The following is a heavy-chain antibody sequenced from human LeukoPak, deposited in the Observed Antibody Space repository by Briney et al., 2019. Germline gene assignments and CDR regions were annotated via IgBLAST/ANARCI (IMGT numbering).Heavy chain of an antibody. Sequence: SETLSLTCAVYGGSFSGDFWSWIRQSPGKGLEWIGEINHGGSTTYNPSLQSRVTISIDTSKNQFSLKLSSVTAADTAVYYCARDPLNSYYYDSSGYWGTAFDIWGQGTMVTVSP. D-gene: IGHD3-22*01. CDR3: ARDPLNSYYYDSSGYWGTAFDI. CDR2: INHGGST. V-gene: IGHV4-34*01. J-gene: IGHJ3*02. CDR1: GGSFSGDF.